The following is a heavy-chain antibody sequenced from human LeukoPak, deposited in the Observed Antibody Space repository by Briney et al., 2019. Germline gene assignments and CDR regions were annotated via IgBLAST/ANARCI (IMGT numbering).Heavy chain of an antibody. Sequence: GGSLRLSCAASGFTFSTYSMHWVRQAPGKGLEWLSSISRSSSHRYYAASVKGRFTISRDNARNSVYLQMKSLRAEDTAIYYCATLMVAPTAPHDYWGQGTQVTVSS. CDR2: ISRSSSHR. V-gene: IGHV3-21*01. CDR1: GFTFSTYS. CDR3: ATLMVAPTAPHDY. D-gene: IGHD2-15*01. J-gene: IGHJ4*02.